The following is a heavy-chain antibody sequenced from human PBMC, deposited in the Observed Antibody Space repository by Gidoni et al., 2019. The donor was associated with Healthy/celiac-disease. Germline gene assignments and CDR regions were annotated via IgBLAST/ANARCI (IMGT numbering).Heavy chain of an antibody. V-gene: IGHV3-7*01. CDR3: ARHAYCGGDCFLHFDY. D-gene: IGHD2-21*02. CDR1: GFTFRTYW. CDR2: IKEDGSEK. Sequence: EVQLVESGGGLVQPGGSLRLSCAASGFTFRTYWMSWVRQAPGKGLKWVANIKEDGSEKYYVDSVKGRFTISRDNAKKSLYLQMNSLRAEDTAVYFCARHAYCGGDCFLHFDYWGQGTLVTVSS. J-gene: IGHJ4*02.